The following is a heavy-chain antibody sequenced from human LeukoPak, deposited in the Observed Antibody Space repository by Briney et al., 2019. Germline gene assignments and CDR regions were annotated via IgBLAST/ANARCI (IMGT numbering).Heavy chain of an antibody. D-gene: IGHD2-15*01. CDR3: ARGEVVAARFDF. CDR2: IYSGGST. J-gene: IGHJ4*02. V-gene: IGHV3-53*01. CDR1: GFTVSSNY. Sequence: GGSLRLSCAASGFTVSSNYMNWVRQAPGKGLEWVSVIYSGGSTYYSDSVKGRFTISRDNSKDTVYLQMNNLRVEDTAVYYCARGEVVAARFDFWGQGTLVTVSS.